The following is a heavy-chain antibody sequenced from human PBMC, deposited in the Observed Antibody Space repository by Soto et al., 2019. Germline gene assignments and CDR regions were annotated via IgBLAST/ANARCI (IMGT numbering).Heavy chain of an antibody. D-gene: IGHD4-17*01. J-gene: IGHJ6*02. CDR3: GGTGGDYNTYYYYDMDV. V-gene: IGHV5-10-1*01. CDR2: IDPSDSYT. Sequence: GESLKISCKGSGYSFTSYCISWVRQMPGKGLEWMGRIDPSDSYTNYSPSFQGHVTISADKSISTAYLQWSSLKASDTAMYYCGGTGGDYNTYYYYDMDVWGQGTTVTVSS. CDR1: GYSFTSYC.